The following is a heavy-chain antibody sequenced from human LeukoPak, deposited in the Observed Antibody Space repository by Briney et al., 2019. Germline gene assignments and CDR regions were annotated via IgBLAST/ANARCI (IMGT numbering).Heavy chain of an antibody. J-gene: IGHJ5*02. V-gene: IGHV4-4*07. CDR3: ARDYDVLTAYPPTQLFDP. Sequence: SENLSLTRTVSRGSLSSYYRGWIRHPAREGLEWIWGIFTSGSTNYNPSLKSRVTMSVDTSKNQFSLKLNSVTAADTAVYYCARDYDVLTAYPPTQLFDPWGLGTLVTVSS. CDR1: RGSLSSYY. CDR2: IFTSGST. D-gene: IGHD3-9*01.